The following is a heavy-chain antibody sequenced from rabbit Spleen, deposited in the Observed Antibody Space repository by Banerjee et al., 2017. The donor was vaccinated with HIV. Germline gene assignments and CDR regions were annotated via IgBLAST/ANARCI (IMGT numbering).Heavy chain of an antibody. CDR3: ARDTGSSFSSYGMDL. V-gene: IGHV1S45*01. Sequence: QEQLVESGGGLVQPEGSLTLTCTASGFSFSSSYDMCWVRQAPGKGLEWIACIYTGNDKAYYASWAKGRFTISKTSSTTVTLRMTSLTVADTATYFCARDTGSSFSSYGMDLWGQGTLVTVS. D-gene: IGHD8-1*01. J-gene: IGHJ6*01. CDR2: IYTGNDKA. CDR1: GFSFSSSYD.